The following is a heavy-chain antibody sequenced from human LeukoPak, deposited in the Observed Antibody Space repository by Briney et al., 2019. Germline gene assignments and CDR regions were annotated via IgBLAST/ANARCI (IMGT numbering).Heavy chain of an antibody. CDR3: ARGRGYNAFHI. CDR1: GGSFSGYY. CDR2: INHDGST. D-gene: IGHD5-18*01. J-gene: IGHJ3*02. V-gene: IGHV4-34*01. Sequence: SETLSLTCAVYGGSFSGYYWSWIRQPPGKGLEWIGEINHDGSTNYNPSLKSRVTISVDTSKNQFSLRLSSVTAADTAVYSCARGRGYNAFHIWGQGTMVTVSS.